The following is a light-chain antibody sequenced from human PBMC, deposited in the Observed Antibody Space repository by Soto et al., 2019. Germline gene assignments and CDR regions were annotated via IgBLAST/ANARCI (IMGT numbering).Light chain of an antibody. CDR2: AAS. CDR3: QKSNSSPHT. CDR1: QSISIY. Sequence: DIQMTQSPSSLSASVGDRVTITCRASQSISIYLNWYQQKPGKAPKLLIYAASSLQSGVPSRFSGSVSGTDFTLTISSLQPEDFAIYCRQKSNSSPHTLVQRTQV. J-gene: IGKJ1*01. V-gene: IGKV1-39*01.